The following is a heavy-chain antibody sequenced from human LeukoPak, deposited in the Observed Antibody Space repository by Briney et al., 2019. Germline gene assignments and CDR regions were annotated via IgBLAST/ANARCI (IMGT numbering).Heavy chain of an antibody. CDR2: IKSKTDVGTT. J-gene: IGHJ6*02. V-gene: IGHV3-15*01. Sequence: GGSLRLSCAASGFTFSNAWMSWVRQAPGKGLEWVGRIKSKTDVGTTDYAAPVKGRFTISRDDSKNTLYLQMNSLKTENTAVYYCATKYSGYEPYSAMDVWGQGTTVTVSS. CDR3: ATKYSGYEPYSAMDV. CDR1: GFTFSNAW. D-gene: IGHD5-12*01.